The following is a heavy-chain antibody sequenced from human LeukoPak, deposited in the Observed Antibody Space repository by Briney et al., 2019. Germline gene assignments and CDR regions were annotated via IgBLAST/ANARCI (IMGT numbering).Heavy chain of an antibody. CDR1: GFTVSSNY. CDR3: ARWGYVSGWYYLDY. D-gene: IGHD6-19*01. V-gene: IGHV3-66*01. J-gene: IGHJ4*02. Sequence: GGSLRLSCAASGFTVSSNYMSWVRQAPGKGLEWVSVIYSGGSTYYADSVKGRFTISRDNSKNTLYLQMNSLRAEDTAVYHCARWGYVSGWYYLDYWGQGTLVTVSS. CDR2: IYSGGST.